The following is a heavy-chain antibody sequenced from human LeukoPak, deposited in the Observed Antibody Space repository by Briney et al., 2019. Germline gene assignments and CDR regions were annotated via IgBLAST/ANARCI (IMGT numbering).Heavy chain of an antibody. CDR1: GYTFTSYG. CDR2: ISAYNGNT. Sequence: GASVKVSCKASGYTFTSYGISWVRQAPGQGLEWMGWISAYNGNTNYAQKLQGRVTMTTDTSTSTAYMELRSLRSDDTAVYYCARDTDDYGTFNWFDPWAREPWSPSPQ. CDR3: ARDTDDYGTFNWFDP. D-gene: IGHD5-12*01. V-gene: IGHV1-18*01. J-gene: IGHJ5*02.